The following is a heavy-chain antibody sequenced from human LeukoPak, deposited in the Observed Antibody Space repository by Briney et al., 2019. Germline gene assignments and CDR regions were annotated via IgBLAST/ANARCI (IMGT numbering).Heavy chain of an antibody. D-gene: IGHD3-22*01. J-gene: IGHJ4*02. Sequence: PSETLSLTCAVYGGSFSGYYWSWIRQPPGKGLEWIGEINHRGSTNYNPSLKSRVTISVDTSKNQFSLKLSSVTAADTAVYYCARGLYYYDSSGFLYWGQGTLVTVSS. V-gene: IGHV4-34*01. CDR3: ARGLYYYDSSGFLY. CDR2: INHRGST. CDR1: GGSFSGYY.